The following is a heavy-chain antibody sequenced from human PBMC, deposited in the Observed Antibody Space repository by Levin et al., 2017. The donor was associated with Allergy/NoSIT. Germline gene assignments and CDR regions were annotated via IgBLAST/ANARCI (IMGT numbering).Heavy chain of an antibody. J-gene: IGHJ4*02. Sequence: GESLKISCKGSGYSFTSYWIAWVRQMPGKGLEWMGIIYPADSDTRYSPSFQGQVTISADKSINTAYLQWSSLKASDTAMYFCARNYVYGQSPDSWGQGTLVTVS. V-gene: IGHV5-51*01. CDR1: GYSFTSYW. D-gene: IGHD5/OR15-5a*01. CDR2: IYPADSDT. CDR3: ARNYVYGQSPDS.